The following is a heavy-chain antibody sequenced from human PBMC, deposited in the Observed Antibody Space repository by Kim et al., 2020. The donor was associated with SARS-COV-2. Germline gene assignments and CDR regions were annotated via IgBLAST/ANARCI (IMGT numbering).Heavy chain of an antibody. V-gene: IGHV3-9*01. Sequence: GGSLRLSCVVSGFTFNDYAMHWVRQAPGKGLEWVSGISWNSGTMYYADSVKGRFTISRDNAKNSLYLEMNSLSPDDTALYYCAKETASSHYYYGMDVWGQGTTVTVSS. J-gene: IGHJ6*02. CDR1: GFTFNDYA. CDR2: ISWNSGTM. CDR3: AKETASSHYYYGMDV. D-gene: IGHD2-15*01.